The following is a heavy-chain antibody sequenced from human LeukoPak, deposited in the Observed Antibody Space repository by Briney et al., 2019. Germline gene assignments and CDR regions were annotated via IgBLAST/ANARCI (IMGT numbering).Heavy chain of an antibody. V-gene: IGHV3-53*01. Sequence: GGSLRLSCAASGFTVSSNYMSWVRQAPGKGLEWVSVIYSGGSTYYADSVKGRFTISRDNAKNTLYLQMNSLRAEDTALYYCASDMYGEEVFDIWGQGTIVTVSS. J-gene: IGHJ3*02. D-gene: IGHD2-8*01. CDR2: IYSGGST. CDR1: GFTVSSNY. CDR3: ASDMYGEEVFDI.